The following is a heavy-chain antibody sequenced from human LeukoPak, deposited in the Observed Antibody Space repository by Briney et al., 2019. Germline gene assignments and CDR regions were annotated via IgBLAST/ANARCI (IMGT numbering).Heavy chain of an antibody. J-gene: IGHJ3*02. V-gene: IGHV3-48*01. CDR1: GFTFSIYS. CDR2: ISSSSSTI. Sequence: GGSLRLSCAASGFTFSIYSMNWVRQAPGKGLEWVSYISSSSSTIHYADSVKGRFTISRDNAKNSLYLQMNSLRAEDTAVYYCAFSLTGSWFGEGAGRAFDIWGQGTMVTVSS. D-gene: IGHD3-10*01. CDR3: AFSLTGSWFGEGAGRAFDI.